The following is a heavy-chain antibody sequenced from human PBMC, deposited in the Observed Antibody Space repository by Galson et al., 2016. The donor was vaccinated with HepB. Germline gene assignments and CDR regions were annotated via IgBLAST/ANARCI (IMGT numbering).Heavy chain of an antibody. CDR2: INNKGDWT. CDR3: AKRFGGARSPYYFDY. V-gene: IGHV3-23*01. D-gene: IGHD3-16*01. Sequence: SLRLSCAASGFTFSTYAMSWVRQAPGEGLEWVSAINNKGDWTVYADSVKGRFTNSRDNSKNTLYLQMNSLRVDDTAVYYCAKRFGGARSPYYFDYWGQGTLVTVSS. CDR1: GFTFSTYA. J-gene: IGHJ4*02.